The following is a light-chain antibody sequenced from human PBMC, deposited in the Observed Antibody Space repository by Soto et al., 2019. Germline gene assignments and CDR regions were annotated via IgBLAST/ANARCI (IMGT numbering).Light chain of an antibody. CDR3: QHYNTQSIT. CDR1: ENILKF. Sequence: DIQMIQSPSTLSASVGDRITITCRASENILKFLAWYQQRSGSAPNLLIYAASDLESGVPSRFSGSGSGTEFTLTIDNLQPNDSATYYCQHYNTQSITFGGATKVDVK. J-gene: IGKJ4*01. CDR2: AAS. V-gene: IGKV1-5*01.